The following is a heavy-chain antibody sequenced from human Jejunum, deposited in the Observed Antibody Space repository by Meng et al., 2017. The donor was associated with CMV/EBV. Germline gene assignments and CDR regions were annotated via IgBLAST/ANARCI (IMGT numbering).Heavy chain of an antibody. V-gene: IGHV3-7*01. Sequence: FSIYWMSWVRQAPGKGLEWVATIKSDGSQKHYVDSVKGRFTISRDNAKNSLHLQMDSLRAEDTAVYHCARDCSTNCPFQPRGDYWGQGTLVTVSS. CDR2: IKSDGSQK. CDR1: FSIYW. CDR3: ARDCSTNCPFQPRGDY. D-gene: IGHD2-2*01. J-gene: IGHJ4*02.